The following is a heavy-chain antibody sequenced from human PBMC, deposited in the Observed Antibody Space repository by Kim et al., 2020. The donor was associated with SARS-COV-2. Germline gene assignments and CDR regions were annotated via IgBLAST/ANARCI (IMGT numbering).Heavy chain of an antibody. Sequence: GGSLRLSCAASGFTFSSYAMHWVRQAPGKGLEWVAVIWYDGSNKYYADSVKGRFTISRDNSKNTLYLQMNSLRAEDTAVYYCAKFWSLAEQQLVPEGDYWGQGTLVTVSS. CDR3: AKFWSLAEQQLVPEGDY. CDR2: IWYDGSNK. J-gene: IGHJ4*02. V-gene: IGHV3-33*06. D-gene: IGHD6-13*01. CDR1: GFTFSSYA.